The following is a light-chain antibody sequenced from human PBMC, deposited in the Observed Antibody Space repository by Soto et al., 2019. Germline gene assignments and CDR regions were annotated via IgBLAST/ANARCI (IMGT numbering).Light chain of an antibody. CDR3: QQFKNSRT. CDR2: SIS. Sequence: IVLTQSPGTLSLSPGERATLSCRTSETITGRSLAWYQQKPGQAPRVLITSISNRATGIPDRFSGSGSGADFTLTITRLEPEDFAVYYCQQFKNSRTFGQGTRVEI. V-gene: IGKV3-20*01. J-gene: IGKJ1*01. CDR1: ETITGRS.